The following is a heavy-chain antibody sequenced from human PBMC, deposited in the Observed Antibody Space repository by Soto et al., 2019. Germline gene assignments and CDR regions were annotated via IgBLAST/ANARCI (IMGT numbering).Heavy chain of an antibody. J-gene: IGHJ4*02. D-gene: IGHD1-26*01. CDR2: INSDGSST. CDR3: AREYYLGGATLKYFDY. CDR1: GFTFSSYW. Sequence: GGSLRLSCAASGFTFSSYWMHWVRQAPGKGLVWVSRINSDGSSTSYADSVKGRFTISRDNAKNTLYLQMNSLRAEDTAVYYCAREYYLGGATLKYFDYWGQGPLVTVSS. V-gene: IGHV3-74*01.